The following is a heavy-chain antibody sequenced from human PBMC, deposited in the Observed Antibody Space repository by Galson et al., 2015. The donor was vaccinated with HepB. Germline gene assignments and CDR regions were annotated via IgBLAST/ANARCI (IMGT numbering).Heavy chain of an antibody. D-gene: IGHD3-10*01. CDR2: VPYRGGSP. V-gene: IGHV3-23*01. J-gene: IGHJ4*02. Sequence: SLRLSCAASGFTFSNYAMTWVRQAPGKGLEWVSTVPYRGGSPPYAASVRGRFTISRDNSKDTLYLQMDSLSEEDTAIYYCARTVYDWGNYYQTDFWGQGALVTVSS. CDR1: GFTFSNYA. CDR3: ARTVYDWGNYYQTDF.